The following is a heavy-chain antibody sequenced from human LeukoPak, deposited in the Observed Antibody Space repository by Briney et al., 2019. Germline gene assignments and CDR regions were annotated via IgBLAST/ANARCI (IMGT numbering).Heavy chain of an antibody. J-gene: IGHJ4*02. CDR2: IIGNGGST. Sequence: ESLSLSCAASGFSFSNHYKSWVRQPPAKGLEWVSGIIGNGGSTYYAHPLKRRFTISRDNSRNHLYLLMTCLTAAATALYYCASLYNDYGDYWGQGALVTVSS. V-gene: IGHV3-23*01. CDR1: GFSFSNHY. CDR3: ASLYNDYGDY. D-gene: IGHD5-24*01.